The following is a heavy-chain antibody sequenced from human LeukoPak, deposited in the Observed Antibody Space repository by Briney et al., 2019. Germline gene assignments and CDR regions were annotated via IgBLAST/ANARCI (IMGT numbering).Heavy chain of an antibody. Sequence: PSQTLSLTCTVSGGSISSGGYYWNWIRRPPGKGLEWIGYIYYNGNTNYSPSLKSRVTMSVDTSKNLFSLKVSSVTAADTAVYYCARGRSNYYGMDVWGQGTTVTVSS. J-gene: IGHJ6*02. V-gene: IGHV4-61*08. CDR1: GGSISSGGYY. CDR2: IYYNGNT. D-gene: IGHD1-26*01. CDR3: ARGRSNYYGMDV.